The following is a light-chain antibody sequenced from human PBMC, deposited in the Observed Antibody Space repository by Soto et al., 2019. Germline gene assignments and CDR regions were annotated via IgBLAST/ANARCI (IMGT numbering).Light chain of an antibody. J-gene: IGKJ5*01. CDR1: QGISSA. V-gene: IGKV1D-13*01. Sequence: SSLSASVGDRVTITCRASQGISSALAWYQQKPGKAPKLLIYDASSLESGVPSRFSGSGSGTDFTLTISSLQPEDFATYYCQQFNNYPTFGQGTRLEIK. CDR2: DAS. CDR3: QQFNNYPT.